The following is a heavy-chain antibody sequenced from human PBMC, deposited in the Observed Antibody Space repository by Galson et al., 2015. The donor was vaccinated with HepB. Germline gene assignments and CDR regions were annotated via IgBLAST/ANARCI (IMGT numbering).Heavy chain of an antibody. CDR2: MNPSSGDA. Sequence: SVKVSCKASGYTFTNYDTNWVRQATGQGLEWMGWMNPSSGDAGYAQKFQGRVTMTGDTSIRTAYMDLGSLTSEDPAVYYCARGPISHYELLTGYDQGDNGYAPGGQGPLLPVSS. J-gene: IGHJ5*02. D-gene: IGHD3-9*01. CDR3: ARGPISHYELLTGYDQGDNGYAP. CDR1: GYTFTNYD. V-gene: IGHV1-8*01.